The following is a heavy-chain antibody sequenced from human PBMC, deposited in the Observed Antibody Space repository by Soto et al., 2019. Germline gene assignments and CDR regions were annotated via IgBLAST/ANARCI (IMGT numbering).Heavy chain of an antibody. CDR2: ISGSGGST. Sequence: EVQLLESGGGLIQPGGSLRLSCAASGFTFSSYATNWVRQAPGKGLEWVSGISGSGGSTYYADSVKGRFTISRDNSKNTLYLQMSSLRAEDTAVYYCAKAFSWYDYWGQGTLVTVSS. V-gene: IGHV3-23*01. CDR3: AKAFSWYDY. CDR1: GFTFSSYA. J-gene: IGHJ4*02. D-gene: IGHD6-13*01.